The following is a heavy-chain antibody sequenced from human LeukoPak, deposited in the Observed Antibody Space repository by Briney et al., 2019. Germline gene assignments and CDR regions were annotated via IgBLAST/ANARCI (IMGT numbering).Heavy chain of an antibody. CDR1: GGSISSYY. J-gene: IGHJ4*02. CDR2: IYYSGST. V-gene: IGHV4-59*01. CDR3: AMGGYCSGGSCYAIFDY. D-gene: IGHD2-15*01. Sequence: SETLSLTCTVSGGSISSYYWSWIRQPPGKGLEWIGYIYYSGSTNYNPSLKSRVTISVDTSKNQFSLKLSSVTAADTAVYYCAMGGYCSGGSCYAIFDYWGQGTLVTVSS.